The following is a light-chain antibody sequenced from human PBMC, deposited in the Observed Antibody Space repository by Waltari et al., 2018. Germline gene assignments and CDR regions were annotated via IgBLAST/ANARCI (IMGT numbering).Light chain of an antibody. CDR1: TNNIGTYNL. V-gene: IGLV2-23*03. CDR2: EGV. Sequence: QTALTQPASVSGSPGQSITISCAGATNNIGTYNLVSLYQQHPDKAPKRIIFEGVKRPSGCSNRFSGSKSGNTASLTISGLQTEDEADYYCCSYRGNSTFVFGGGTKLTVL. CDR3: CSYRGNSTFV. J-gene: IGLJ2*01.